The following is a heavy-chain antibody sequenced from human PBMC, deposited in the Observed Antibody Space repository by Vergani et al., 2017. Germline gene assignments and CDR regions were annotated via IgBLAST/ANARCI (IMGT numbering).Heavy chain of an antibody. V-gene: IGHV3-74*01. CDR2: IKSDGSIT. Sequence: EVQLVESGGGLIHPGGSLRLSCEGSGFSFSGYWMHWVRQSPEKGLVWVSRIKSDGSITNYADSVKGRFTISRDNAKNTLYLQMNSLRAEDTALYYCVKDIAASGNYLYFDLWGRGTLVTVSS. D-gene: IGHD6-13*01. CDR3: VKDIAASGNYLYFDL. J-gene: IGHJ2*01. CDR1: GFSFSGYW.